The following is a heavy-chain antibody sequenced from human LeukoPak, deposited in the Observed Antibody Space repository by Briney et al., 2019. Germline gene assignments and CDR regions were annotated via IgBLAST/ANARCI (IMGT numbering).Heavy chain of an antibody. J-gene: IGHJ4*02. CDR1: GFTFRSYG. CDR2: IWFDGSNK. CDR3: AREVPMVRGAMNY. V-gene: IGHV3-33*01. D-gene: IGHD3-10*01. Sequence: GGSLRLSCAASGFTFRSYGMHWVRQAPGEGLEWVAVIWFDGSNKYYADSVKGRFTISRDNSKNTLYLQMNSLRAEDTAVYYCAREVPMVRGAMNYWGQGTLVTVSS.